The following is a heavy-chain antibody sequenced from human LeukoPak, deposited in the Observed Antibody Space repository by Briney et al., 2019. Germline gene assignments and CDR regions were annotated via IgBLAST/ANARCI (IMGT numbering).Heavy chain of an antibody. V-gene: IGHV1-69*05. D-gene: IGHD3-22*01. Sequence: SVKVSCKASGGTFSSYAISWVRQASGQGLEWMGRIIPIFGTANYAQKFQGRVTITTDESTSTAYMELSSLRSEDTAVYYCARERRGYDSSGYYQHWGQGTLVTVSS. J-gene: IGHJ1*01. CDR1: GGTFSSYA. CDR2: IIPIFGTA. CDR3: ARERRGYDSSGYYQH.